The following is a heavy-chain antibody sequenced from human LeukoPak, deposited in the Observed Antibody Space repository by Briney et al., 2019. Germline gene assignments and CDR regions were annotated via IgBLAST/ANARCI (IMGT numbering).Heavy chain of an antibody. D-gene: IGHD6-13*01. J-gene: IGHJ4*02. CDR3: ARHTNAKEYSSSWYFDY. V-gene: IGHV4-34*01. Sequence: SETLSLTCTVSGGSISGYYWSWIRQPPGKGLEWIGEINHSGSTNYNPSLKSRVTISVDTSKNQFSLKLSSVTAADTAVYYCARHTNAKEYSSSWYFDYWGQGTLVTVSS. CDR1: GGSISGYY. CDR2: INHSGST.